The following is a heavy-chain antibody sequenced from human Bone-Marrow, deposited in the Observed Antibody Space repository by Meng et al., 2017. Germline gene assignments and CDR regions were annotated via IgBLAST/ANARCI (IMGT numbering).Heavy chain of an antibody. CDR1: GFTFSSYG. CDR3: ARGGEYSPGAFDI. V-gene: IGHV3-33*01. D-gene: IGHD6-6*01. Sequence: GESLKIFCAASGFTFSSYGMHWVRQAPGKGLEWVAVIWYDGSNKYYADSVKGRFTISRDNSKNTLYLQMNSLRAEDTAVYYCARGGEYSPGAFDIWGQGTMVTVSS. J-gene: IGHJ3*02. CDR2: IWYDGSNK.